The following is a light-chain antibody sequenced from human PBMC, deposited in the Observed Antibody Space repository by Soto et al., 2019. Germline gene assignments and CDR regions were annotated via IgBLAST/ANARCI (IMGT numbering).Light chain of an antibody. Sequence: EIVLTQSPVTLSLSPGERATLSCSSSQSVNSYLAWYQQKPGQAPRLLIYDASNRATGIPARFSGSGSGTGFTLTISSLEPEDFAVYYCQQRSNWPRTFGQGTKVDIK. CDR3: QQRSNWPRT. V-gene: IGKV3-11*01. CDR2: DAS. CDR1: QSVNSY. J-gene: IGKJ1*01.